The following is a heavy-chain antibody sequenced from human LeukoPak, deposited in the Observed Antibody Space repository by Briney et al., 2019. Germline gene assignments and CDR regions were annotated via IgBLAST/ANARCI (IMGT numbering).Heavy chain of an antibody. D-gene: IGHD6-19*01. CDR3: ARGAYSSGWLFDY. V-gene: IGHV3-66*01. J-gene: IGHJ4*02. CDR2: LYSGGNT. Sequence: PGGSLRLSCAASGFTVSSNYMTWVRQTPGKGLEWVSLLYSGGNTYYAGSVKDRFIISRDNSKNTLYLRMNTLRAEDTAVYYCARGAYSSGWLFDYWGQGTLVTVSS. CDR1: GFTVSSNY.